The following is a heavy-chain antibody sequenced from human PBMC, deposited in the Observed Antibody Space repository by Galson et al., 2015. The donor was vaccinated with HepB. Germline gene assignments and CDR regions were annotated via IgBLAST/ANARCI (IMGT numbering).Heavy chain of an antibody. CDR1: GYSFVNYW. CDR2: IYPDDSYT. D-gene: IGHD1-20*01. Sequence: QSGAEVTKPGESLKISCKTSGYSFVNYWIAWVRQMPGKGPEFMGIIYPDDSYTKYSPSFDGHVVIPVDKSINTAYLSWTSLKASDTAPYFCARQNNWNEDFDYWGQGTLVTVSS. J-gene: IGHJ4*02. CDR3: ARQNNWNEDFDY. V-gene: IGHV5-51*01.